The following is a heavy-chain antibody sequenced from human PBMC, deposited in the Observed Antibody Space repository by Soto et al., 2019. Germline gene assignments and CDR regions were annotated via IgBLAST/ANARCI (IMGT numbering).Heavy chain of an antibody. J-gene: IGHJ4*02. Sequence: EVQLLDSGGGLVQPGGSLRLSCAASGFTFNNYAMNWVRQAPGKGLEWVATISGTGGSTYYADSVKGRFTISRDNSKNTLYLQMNSPRVEDTAVYCCAKDRPGGNFDYGGQGTQVTVSS. CDR1: GFTFNNYA. CDR2: ISGTGGST. CDR3: AKDRPGGNFDY. V-gene: IGHV3-23*01.